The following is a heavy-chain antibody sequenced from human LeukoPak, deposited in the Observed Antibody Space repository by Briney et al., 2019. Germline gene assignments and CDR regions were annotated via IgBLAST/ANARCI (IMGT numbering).Heavy chain of an antibody. CDR1: GGTFSSYA. V-gene: IGHV1-69*05. Sequence: SVKVSCKASGGTFSSYAISWVRQAPGQGLEWMGGIIPIFGTANYAQKFQGRVTITTDESASTAYMELSSLRSEDTAVYYCARSLLGADYGDDYYYYYMDVWGKGTTVTVSS. D-gene: IGHD4-17*01. CDR2: IIPIFGTA. J-gene: IGHJ6*03. CDR3: ARSLLGADYGDDYYYYYMDV.